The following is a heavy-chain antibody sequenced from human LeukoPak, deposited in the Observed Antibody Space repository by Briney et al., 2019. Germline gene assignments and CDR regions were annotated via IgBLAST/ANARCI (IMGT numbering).Heavy chain of an antibody. V-gene: IGHV3-23*01. CDR1: GITLSNYG. Sequence: GGSLRLSCAVSGITLSNYGMSWVRQAPGKGLEWVAGLSGSGGGTNYADSVQGRFTISRDNPKNTLYLQMNSLRAEDTAVYFCAKRGVVIRVFLVGFHKEAYYFDSWGQGALVAVSS. D-gene: IGHD3-10*01. J-gene: IGHJ4*02. CDR2: LSGSGGGT. CDR3: AKRGVVIRVFLVGFHKEAYYFDS.